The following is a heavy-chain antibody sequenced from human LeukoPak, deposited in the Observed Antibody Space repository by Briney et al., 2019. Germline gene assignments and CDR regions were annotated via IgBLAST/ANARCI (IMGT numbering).Heavy chain of an antibody. J-gene: IGHJ4*02. CDR2: ISWDGGST. CDR1: GFIFHDYA. CDR3: GKDVGKAGLVVAD. D-gene: IGHD6-19*01. V-gene: IGHV3-43D*03. Sequence: GGSLRLSCAASGFIFHDYAMHWVRQAPGKGLEWVSLISWDGGSTYYADSVRGRFTISKDNSKNSLYLEMNSLRTEDTALYYCGKDVGKAGLVVADWGQGILVTVSS.